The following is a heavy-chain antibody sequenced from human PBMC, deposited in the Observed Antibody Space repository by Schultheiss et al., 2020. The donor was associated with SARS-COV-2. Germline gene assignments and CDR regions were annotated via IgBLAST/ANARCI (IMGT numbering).Heavy chain of an antibody. J-gene: IGHJ4*02. Sequence: SETLSLTCTVSGGSISSSSYYWGWIRQPPGKGLEWIGSIYYSGSTYYNPSLKSRVTISVDTSKNQFSLKLSSVTAADTAVYYCARVSYYDILTGYYLPPQVVDYWGQGTLVTVSS. D-gene: IGHD3-9*01. V-gene: IGHV4-39*07. CDR3: ARVSYYDILTGYYLPPQVVDY. CDR2: IYYSGST. CDR1: GGSISSSSYY.